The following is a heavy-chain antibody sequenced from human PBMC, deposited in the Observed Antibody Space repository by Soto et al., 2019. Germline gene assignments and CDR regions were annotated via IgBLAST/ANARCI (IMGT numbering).Heavy chain of an antibody. Sequence: QVQLVESGGGVVQPGRSLRLSCTVSGFTFSRYGMHWVRQAPGKGLEWVAVISYDGTKKSYADSVKRRFTISRDNSKNTLSLQMSSLKPEDTAVYYCVLSGGYGDYGRYFDYWGQGTLVTVSS. D-gene: IGHD4-17*01. CDR3: VLSGGYGDYGRYFDY. CDR2: ISYDGTKK. V-gene: IGHV3-30*03. J-gene: IGHJ4*02. CDR1: GFTFSRYG.